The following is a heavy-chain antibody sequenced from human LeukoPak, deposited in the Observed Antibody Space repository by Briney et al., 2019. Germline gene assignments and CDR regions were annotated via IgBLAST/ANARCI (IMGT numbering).Heavy chain of an antibody. D-gene: IGHD6-19*01. V-gene: IGHV3-20*04. CDR1: GFTFSSYA. CDR3: AREIPEGVSSGWYVRRYYYYYMDV. CDR2: INWNGGST. Sequence: GGSLRLSCAASGFTFSSYAMSWVRQAPGKGLEWVSGINWNGGSTGYADSVKGRFTISRDNAKNSLYLQMNSLRAEDTALYYCAREIPEGVSSGWYVRRYYYYYMDVWGKGTTVTVSS. J-gene: IGHJ6*03.